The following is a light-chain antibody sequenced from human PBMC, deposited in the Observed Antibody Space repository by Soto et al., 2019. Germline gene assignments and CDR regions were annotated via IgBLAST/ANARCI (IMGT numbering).Light chain of an antibody. V-gene: IGKV3-15*01. Sequence: EIVMTQSPATLSLSPGGRATLSLRASQSVSSNFAWYQQKPGQAPRLLIYGASTRATGIPARFSGSGSGKEYTLSIRSMPAEDFAVCDWQQSNNWAPKLTVGGGTEVEI. CDR2: GAS. J-gene: IGKJ4*01. CDR3: QQSNNWAPKLT. CDR1: QSVSSN.